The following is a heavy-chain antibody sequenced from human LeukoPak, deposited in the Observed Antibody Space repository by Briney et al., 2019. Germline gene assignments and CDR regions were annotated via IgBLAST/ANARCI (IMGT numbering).Heavy chain of an antibody. J-gene: IGHJ3*02. CDR3: TTRRPDAFDI. CDR1: GFTFSSYA. CDR2: ISGSGGST. Sequence: GSLRLSCAASGFTFSSYAMSWVRQAPGKGLEWVSAISGSGGSTYYADSVKGRFTISRDNSKNTAYLQMNSLKTEDTAVYYCTTRRPDAFDIWGQGTMVTVSS. V-gene: IGHV3-23*01.